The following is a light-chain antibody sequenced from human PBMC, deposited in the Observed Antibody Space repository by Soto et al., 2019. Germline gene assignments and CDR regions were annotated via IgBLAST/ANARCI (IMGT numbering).Light chain of an antibody. CDR3: AAWDDSLSAVV. V-gene: IGLV1-47*01. Sequence: QSVLTQPPSASGTPGQRVTISCSGSRSNIGSNYGYWYQQFPRSAPKLLIYRNDQRPSGVPDRFSGSKSGTSASLAISGPRSEDEADYYCAAWDDSLSAVVFGGGTKLTVL. CDR2: RND. CDR1: RSNIGSNY. J-gene: IGLJ2*01.